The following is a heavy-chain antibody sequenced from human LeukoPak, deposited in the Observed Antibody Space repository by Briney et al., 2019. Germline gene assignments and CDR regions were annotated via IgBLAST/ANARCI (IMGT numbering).Heavy chain of an antibody. CDR2: IIPVRGLT. Sequence: ASVKVSCKASGGTIIDYAISWVRHAPGQGPEWMGKIIPVRGLTDYAQKFRGRVTLTADISTSTAYMELSGLTSEDTAVYYCATDPTVVAPRGGFFDPWGQGTLVTVSP. V-gene: IGHV1-69*04. CDR3: ATDPTVVAPRGGFFDP. D-gene: IGHD4-23*01. CDR1: GGTIIDYA. J-gene: IGHJ5*02.